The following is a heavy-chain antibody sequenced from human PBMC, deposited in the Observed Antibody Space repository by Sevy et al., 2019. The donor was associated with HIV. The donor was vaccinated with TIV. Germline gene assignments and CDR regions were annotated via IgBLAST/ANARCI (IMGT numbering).Heavy chain of an antibody. CDR3: ARGESLGVYYDILTGYYKNGMDV. J-gene: IGHJ6*02. D-gene: IGHD3-9*01. CDR2: ISAYNGNT. V-gene: IGHV1-18*01. Sequence: ASVKVSCKASGYTFTSYGISWVRQAPGQGLEWMGWISAYNGNTNYAQKLQGRVTMTTDTSTSTAYMELRSLGSDDTAVYYCARGESLGVYYDILTGYYKNGMDVWGQGTTVTVSS. CDR1: GYTFTSYG.